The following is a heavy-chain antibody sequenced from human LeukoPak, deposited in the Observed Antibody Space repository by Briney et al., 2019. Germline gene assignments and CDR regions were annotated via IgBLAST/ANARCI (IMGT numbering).Heavy chain of an antibody. J-gene: IGHJ5*02. V-gene: IGHV3-48*03. CDR3: ARGADILTGYFPNWFDP. D-gene: IGHD3-9*01. Sequence: PGGSLRLSCAASGFTVDDYGMNWVRQAPGKGREWVSYISSSGSTIYYADSVKGRFTISRDNAKNSLYLQMNSLRAEDTAVYYCARGADILTGYFPNWFDPWGQGTLVTVSS. CDR2: ISSSGSTI. CDR1: GFTVDDYG.